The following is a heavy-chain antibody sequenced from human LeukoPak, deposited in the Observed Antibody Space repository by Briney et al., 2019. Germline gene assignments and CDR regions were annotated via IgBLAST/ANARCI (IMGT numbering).Heavy chain of an antibody. D-gene: IGHD1-26*01. CDR3: ARDSGSSPTFDY. V-gene: IGHV4-59*01. J-gene: IGHJ4*02. CDR1: GGSISNSF. CDR2: IYYTGNT. Sequence: PSETLSLTCTVSGGSISNSFWSWIRQPPGKGLEWIAYIYYTGNTKHNPSLKSRVTISVDTSKNQFSLRLSSVTAADTAVYYCARDSGSSPTFDYWGQGTLVTVSS.